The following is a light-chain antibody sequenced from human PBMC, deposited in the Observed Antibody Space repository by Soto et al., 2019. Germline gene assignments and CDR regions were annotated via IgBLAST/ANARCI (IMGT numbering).Light chain of an antibody. J-gene: IGKJ4*01. CDR1: QSVNSY. CDR3: QQRISWPLT. CDR2: DAS. V-gene: IGKV3-11*01. Sequence: EIVLTQSPATLSLSPGERATLSCRASQSVNSYLAWYQQKPGQAPRLLIYDASNRATGIPARFSGSGSGTDFTLIISSLEPEDFAVYYCQQRISWPLTFGGGTKVEIK.